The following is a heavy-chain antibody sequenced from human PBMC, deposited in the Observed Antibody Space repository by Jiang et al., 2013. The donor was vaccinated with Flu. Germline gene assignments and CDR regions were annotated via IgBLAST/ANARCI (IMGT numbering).Heavy chain of an antibody. CDR1: GFTFSSYA. CDR3: ARGSLVVVTATADY. CDR2: ISYDGSNK. Sequence: VQLLESGGGVVQPGRSLRLSCAASGFTFSSYAMHWVRQAPGKGLEWVAVISYDGSNKYYADSVKGRFTISRDNSKNTLYLQMNSLRAEDTAVYYCARGSLVVVTATADYWGQGTLVTVSS. V-gene: IGHV3-30*01. J-gene: IGHJ4*02. D-gene: IGHD2-21*02.